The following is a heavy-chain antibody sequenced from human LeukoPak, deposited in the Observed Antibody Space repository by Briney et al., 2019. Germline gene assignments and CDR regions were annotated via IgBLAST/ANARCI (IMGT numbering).Heavy chain of an antibody. CDR1: GYTFTSYF. CDR3: ARDSADYAVCDY. J-gene: IGHJ4*02. D-gene: IGHD4-17*01. V-gene: IGHV1-46*01. CDR2: INPSGGST. Sequence: ASVKVSCKASGYTFTSYFMHWVRQAPGQGLDWMGIINPSGGSTSYAQKFQGRVTMTRDTSTSTVYMELTSLRSEDTAVYYCARDSADYAVCDYWGERTLVTVSS.